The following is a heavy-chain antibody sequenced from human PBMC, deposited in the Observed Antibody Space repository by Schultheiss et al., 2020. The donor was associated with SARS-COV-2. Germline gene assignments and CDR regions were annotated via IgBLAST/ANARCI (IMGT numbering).Heavy chain of an antibody. V-gene: IGHV3-30*04. D-gene: IGHD6-6*01. J-gene: IGHJ6*02. CDR1: GFTFSGSA. Sequence: GGSLRLSCAASGFTFSGSAMHWVRQAPGKGLEWVAVIWYDGSNKYYADSVKGRFTISRDNAKNSLFLQMNSLRVEDTAVYYCARDLEQLDPAKFYYGLDVWGQGTTVTVSS. CDR2: IWYDGSNK. CDR3: ARDLEQLDPAKFYYGLDV.